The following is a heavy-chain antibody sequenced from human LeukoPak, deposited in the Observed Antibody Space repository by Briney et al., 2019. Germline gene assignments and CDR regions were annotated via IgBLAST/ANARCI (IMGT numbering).Heavy chain of an antibody. D-gene: IGHD3-22*01. V-gene: IGHV3-23*01. CDR2: ISGSGGST. CDR1: GFTFSSYA. CDR3: AKSINYYYDSSGYYRAFDI. Sequence: GGSLRLSCAASGFTFSSYAMSWVRQAPGKGLEWVLAISGSGGSTYYADSVKGRFTISRDNSKNTLYLQMNSLRAEDTAVYYCAKSINYYYDSSGYYRAFDIWGQGTMVTVSS. J-gene: IGHJ3*02.